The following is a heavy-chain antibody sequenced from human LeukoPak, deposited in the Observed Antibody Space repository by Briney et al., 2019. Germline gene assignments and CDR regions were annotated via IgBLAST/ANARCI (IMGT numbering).Heavy chain of an antibody. D-gene: IGHD1-26*01. V-gene: IGHV3-48*04. CDR2: ISSSSSTI. CDR3: ARRRDSGSLQHFDY. J-gene: IGHJ4*02. CDR1: GFTFSSYS. Sequence: GGSLRLPCAASGFTFSSYSMNWVRQAPGKGLEWVSYISSSSSTIYYADSVKGRFTISRDNAKNSLYLQMNSLRAEDTAVYYCARRRDSGSLQHFDYWGQGTLVTVSS.